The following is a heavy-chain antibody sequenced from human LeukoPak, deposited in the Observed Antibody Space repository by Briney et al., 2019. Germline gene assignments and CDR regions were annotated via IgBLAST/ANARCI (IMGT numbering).Heavy chain of an antibody. CDR1: GFTFSTYA. CDR2: ISIRGDTT. CDR3: TKDKGFNSGCHDY. V-gene: IGHV3-23*01. J-gene: IGHJ4*02. D-gene: IGHD6-19*01. Sequence: GGSLRLSCAASGFTFSTYAMSWVRQAPGKGLEWVSFISIRGDTTYYADPVKGRFTISRDNSKNTLYLQMNSLRTEDTAVYYCTKDKGFNSGCHDYWGQGTLVTVSS.